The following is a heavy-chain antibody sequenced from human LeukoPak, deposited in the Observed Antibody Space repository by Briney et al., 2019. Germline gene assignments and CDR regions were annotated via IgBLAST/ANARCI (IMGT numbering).Heavy chain of an antibody. D-gene: IGHD2-15*01. Sequence: ASVKVSCTASGYTFTRYDINWVRQATGQGLEWMGWINLNSGNTGCAQKFQGRVTITRDTSIRTAYLEVNSLTSEDTAVYYCARVDGSPDYWGQGTLLTVSS. J-gene: IGHJ4*02. CDR1: GYTFTRYD. CDR2: INLNSGNT. CDR3: ARVDGSPDY. V-gene: IGHV1-8*03.